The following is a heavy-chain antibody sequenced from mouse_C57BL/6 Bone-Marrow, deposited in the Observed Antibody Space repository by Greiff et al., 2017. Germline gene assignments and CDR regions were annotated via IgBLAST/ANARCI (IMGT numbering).Heavy chain of an antibody. Sequence: DVMLVESGEGLVKPGGSLKLSCAASGFTFSSYAMSWVRQTPEKRLEWVAYISSGGDYIYYADTVKGRFTISRDNARNTLYLQMSSLKSEDTAMYYCTRDITAVRSGDWYFDVWGTGTTVTVSS. CDR3: TRDITAVRSGDWYFDV. D-gene: IGHD1-1*01. J-gene: IGHJ1*03. CDR1: GFTFSSYA. V-gene: IGHV5-9-1*02. CDR2: ISSGGDYI.